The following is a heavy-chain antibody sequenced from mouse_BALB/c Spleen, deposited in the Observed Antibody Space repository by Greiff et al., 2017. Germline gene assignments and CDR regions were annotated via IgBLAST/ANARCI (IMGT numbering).Heavy chain of an antibody. CDR3: ARDKATGTYFEV. CDR2: IWAGGST. V-gene: IGHV2-9*02. CDR1: GFSLTSYG. D-gene: IGHD3-2*02. J-gene: IGHJ1*01. Sequence: QVQLKQSGPGLVAPSQSLSITCPVSGFSLTSYGVHWVRQPPGKGLEWLGVIWAGGSTNYNSALMSRLSISKDNSKSQVFLKMNSLQTDDTAMYYCARDKATGTYFEVWGAGTTVTVSS.